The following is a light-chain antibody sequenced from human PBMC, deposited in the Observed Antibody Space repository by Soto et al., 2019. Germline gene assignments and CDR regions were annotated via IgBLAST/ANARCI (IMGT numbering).Light chain of an antibody. CDR2: DAS. CDR1: QSISSW. CDR3: QQYNSWYT. V-gene: IGKV1-5*01. J-gene: IGKJ2*01. Sequence: DIQMTQSPSTLSASVGDRVTITCWASQSISSWLAWYQQKPGKAPKLLIYDASSLESGVPSRFSGSGSGTEFTLTISSLQPDDFATYYCQQYNSWYTFGQGTKVDIK.